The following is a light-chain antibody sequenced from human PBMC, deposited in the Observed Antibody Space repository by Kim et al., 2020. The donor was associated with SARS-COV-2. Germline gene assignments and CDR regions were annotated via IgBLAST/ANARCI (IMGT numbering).Light chain of an antibody. CDR1: RSNIGAGYD. V-gene: IGLV1-40*01. Sequence: RVTISCTGSRSNIGAGYDVHWYQQLPGTAPKLLIYGNSNRPSGVPDRFSGSKSGTSASLAITGLQAEDEADYYCQSYDSSQSGSVFGGGTKLTVL. J-gene: IGLJ3*02. CDR3: QSYDSSQSGSV. CDR2: GNS.